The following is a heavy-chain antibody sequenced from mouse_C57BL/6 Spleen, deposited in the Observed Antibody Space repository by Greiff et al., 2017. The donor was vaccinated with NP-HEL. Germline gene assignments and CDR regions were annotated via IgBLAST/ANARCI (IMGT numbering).Heavy chain of an antibody. D-gene: IGHD2-4*01. CDR3: ARSVLYYDSQAWFAY. CDR1: GYTFTSYW. Sequence: QVQLQQPGAELVRPGTSVKLSCKASGYTFTSYWMHWVKQRPGQGLEWIGVIDPSDSYTNYNQKFKGKATLTVDTSSSTAYMQLSSLTSEDSAVYYCARSVLYYDSQAWFAYWGQGTLVTVSA. J-gene: IGHJ3*01. CDR2: IDPSDSYT. V-gene: IGHV1-59*01.